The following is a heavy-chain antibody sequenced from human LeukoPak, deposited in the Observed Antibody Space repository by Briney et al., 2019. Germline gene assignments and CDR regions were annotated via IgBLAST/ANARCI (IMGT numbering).Heavy chain of an antibody. CDR2: ISGSGGST. CDR1: GFTFSSYA. D-gene: IGHD3-9*01. CDR3: AKDGLLTGYYTPYYFDY. J-gene: IGHJ4*02. Sequence: GGSLRLSCAASGFTFSSYAMSWVRQAPGKGLEWVSAISGSGGSTYYADSVKGRFTISRDNSKNTLYLRMNSLRAEDTAVYYCAKDGLLTGYYTPYYFDYWGQGTLVTVSS. V-gene: IGHV3-23*01.